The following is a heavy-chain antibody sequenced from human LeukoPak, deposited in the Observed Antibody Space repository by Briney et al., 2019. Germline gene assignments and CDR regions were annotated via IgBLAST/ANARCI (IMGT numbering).Heavy chain of an antibody. CDR3: ARPYRAYCGGDCYLDY. CDR2: INPSGGST. Sequence: ASVKVSCKASGYTFTSYAMHWVRQAPGQGLEWMGIINPSGGSTSYAQKFQGRVTMTRDTSTSTVYMELSSLRSEDTAVYYCARPYRAYCGGDCYLDYWGQGTLVTVSS. CDR1: GYTFTSYA. J-gene: IGHJ4*02. D-gene: IGHD2-21*02. V-gene: IGHV1-46*01.